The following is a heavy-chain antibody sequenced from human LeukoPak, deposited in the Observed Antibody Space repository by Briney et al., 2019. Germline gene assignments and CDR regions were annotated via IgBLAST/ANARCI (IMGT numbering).Heavy chain of an antibody. Sequence: GASVKVSCKSSGYSFTDYYIHWVRQAPGQGPEWMGSINPNSGGTNYAQKLQGRVTMTRDTSITTAYMELSSLRSEDTAVYYCARAGVDGIGITGTTHAFDIWGQGTMVTVSS. V-gene: IGHV1-2*02. CDR1: GYSFTDYY. J-gene: IGHJ3*02. CDR3: ARAGVDGIGITGTTHAFDI. CDR2: INPNSGGT. D-gene: IGHD1-7*01.